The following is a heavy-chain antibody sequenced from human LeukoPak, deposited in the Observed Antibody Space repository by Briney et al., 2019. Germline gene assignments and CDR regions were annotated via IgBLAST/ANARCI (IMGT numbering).Heavy chain of an antibody. J-gene: IGHJ4*02. CDR2: IWYDGSNK. CDR1: GFTFSNYG. CDR3: ASAYDSSGYYDFDY. V-gene: IGHV3-33*01. Sequence: PGRSLRLSCAASGFTFSNYGMHWVRQAPGKGLEWVAVIWYDGSNKYYADSVKGRFTISRDNSKNTLYLQMNSLRAEDTAVYYCASAYDSSGYYDFDYWGQGTLVTVSS. D-gene: IGHD3-22*01.